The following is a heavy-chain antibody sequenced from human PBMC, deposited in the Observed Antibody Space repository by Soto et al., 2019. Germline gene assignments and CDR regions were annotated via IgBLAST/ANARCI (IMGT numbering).Heavy chain of an antibody. CDR3: VRDGTKTLRDWFDP. D-gene: IGHD1-1*01. CDR2: IYATGTT. J-gene: IGHJ5*02. V-gene: IGHV4-4*07. Sequence: PSETLSLTCTVSGASISGFYWSWIRKSAGKGREWIGRIYATGTTDYNPSLKSRVMMSVDTSTKQFSLKLRSVTAADTAVYYCVRDGTKTLRDWFDPWGQGISVTVSS. CDR1: GASISGFY.